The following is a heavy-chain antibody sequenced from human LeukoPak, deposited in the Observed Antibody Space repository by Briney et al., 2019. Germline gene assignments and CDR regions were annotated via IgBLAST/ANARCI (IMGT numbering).Heavy chain of an antibody. V-gene: IGHV1-18*01. CDR2: ISGYNGNT. J-gene: IGHJ5*02. CDR3: ARAGPSSRDYGVYNWFDP. D-gene: IGHD4-17*01. Sequence: ASVKVSCKASGYTFTNYGISLVRQAPGQGLEWMGWISGYNGNTNYAQKLQGRVTMTTDPSTSTVYMELRSLRSDDTAVYYCARAGPSSRDYGVYNWFDPWGQGTLATVSS. CDR1: GYTFTNYG.